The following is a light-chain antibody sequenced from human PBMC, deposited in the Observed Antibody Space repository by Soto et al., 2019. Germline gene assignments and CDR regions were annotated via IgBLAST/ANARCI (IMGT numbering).Light chain of an antibody. CDR3: SSYTSSSIYV. V-gene: IGLV2-11*01. Sequence: QSALTQPRSVSGSPGQSVTISCTGTSSDIGGYNYVSWYQQHPGKAPKLIIFDVSERPSGVPARFSGSKSGNTASLTISGLQAEDEADYYCSSYTSSSIYVFGTGTKVTVL. J-gene: IGLJ1*01. CDR2: DVS. CDR1: SSDIGGYNY.